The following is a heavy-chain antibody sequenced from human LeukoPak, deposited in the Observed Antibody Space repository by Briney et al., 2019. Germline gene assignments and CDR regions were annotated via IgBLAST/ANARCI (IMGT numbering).Heavy chain of an antibody. CDR3: AKDSSSSGFDY. CDR2: ITGSGSET. Sequence: GGSLRLSCAASGFTFSSSAMRWVRQAPGKGLEWVSSITGSGSETFYADSVKGRFTISRDNSKNTLYLQMNSLRAEDTAVYYCAKDSSSSGFDYWGQGTLVTVSS. D-gene: IGHD6-6*01. V-gene: IGHV3-23*01. CDR1: GFTFSSSA. J-gene: IGHJ4*02.